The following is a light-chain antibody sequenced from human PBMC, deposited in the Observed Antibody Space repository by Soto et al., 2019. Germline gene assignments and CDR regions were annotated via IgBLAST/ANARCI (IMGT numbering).Light chain of an antibody. V-gene: IGKV1-5*03. CDR3: QQYDTSPLT. CDR2: KAS. Sequence: DIQMTQSPSTLSASVIDRRTITCRAGQSVNSWLAWYQQKPGKAPKLLLYKASSLESGVPSRLSGSGSRTEFTLTISSLQPDDFGTYYCQQYDTSPLTFGGGTKVDIK. CDR1: QSVNSW. J-gene: IGKJ4*01.